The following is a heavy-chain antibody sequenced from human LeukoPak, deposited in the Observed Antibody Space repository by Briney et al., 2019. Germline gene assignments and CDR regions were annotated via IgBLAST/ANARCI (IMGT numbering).Heavy chain of an antibody. V-gene: IGHV3-7*01. CDR2: IKQDGSEK. D-gene: IGHD3-22*01. CDR1: GFTFSSYW. J-gene: IGHJ5*02. Sequence: PGGSQRLSCAASGFTFSSYWTSWVRQAPGKGLEWVANIKQDGSEKYYVDSVKGRFTISRDNAKNSLYLQMNSLRAEDTAVYYCARRLPLNVVISGIDWFDPWGQGTLVTVSS. CDR3: ARRLPLNVVISGIDWFDP.